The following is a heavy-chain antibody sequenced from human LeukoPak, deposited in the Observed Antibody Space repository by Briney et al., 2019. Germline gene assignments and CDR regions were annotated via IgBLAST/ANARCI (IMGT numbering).Heavy chain of an antibody. J-gene: IGHJ4*02. D-gene: IGHD3-16*01. CDR3: ARGGAFPFDY. CDR2: INNDGSST. Sequence: GGSLRLSCAASGFTFSSYWMHWVRQAPGKGLVWVSRINNDGSSTSYADSVKGRSSISRDNGKNTLYLQMNSLRAEDTAVYYCARGGAFPFDYWGQGTLVTVSS. V-gene: IGHV3-74*01. CDR1: GFTFSSYW.